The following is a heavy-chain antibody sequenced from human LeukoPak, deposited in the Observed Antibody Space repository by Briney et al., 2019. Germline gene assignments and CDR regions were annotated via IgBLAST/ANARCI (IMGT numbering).Heavy chain of an antibody. CDR3: ARGLRAPSRGWFGELLGGYYFDY. CDR2: INHSGST. Sequence: PSETLSLTCAVYGGSFSGYYWSWIRQPPGKGLEWIGEINHSGSTNYNPSLKSRVTISVGTSKNQFSLKLSSVTAADTAVYYCARGLRAPSRGWFGELLGGYYFDYWGQGTLVTVSS. CDR1: GGSFSGYY. D-gene: IGHD3-10*01. J-gene: IGHJ4*02. V-gene: IGHV4-34*01.